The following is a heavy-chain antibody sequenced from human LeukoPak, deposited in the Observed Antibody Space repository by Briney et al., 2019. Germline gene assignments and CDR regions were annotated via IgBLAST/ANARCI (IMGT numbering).Heavy chain of an antibody. D-gene: IGHD3-16*01. Sequence: SVKVSCKASGGTFSSYAISWVRQAPGQGLEWMGRIIPILGIANYAQKFQGRVTITADKSASTAYMELSSLRSEDTAVYYCARGGGPTFPFDYWGQGTLVTVSS. V-gene: IGHV1-69*04. J-gene: IGHJ4*02. CDR2: IIPILGIA. CDR3: ARGGGPTFPFDY. CDR1: GGTFSSYA.